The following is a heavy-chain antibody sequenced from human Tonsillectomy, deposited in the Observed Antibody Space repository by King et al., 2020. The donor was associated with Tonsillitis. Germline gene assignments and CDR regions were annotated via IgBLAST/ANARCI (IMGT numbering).Heavy chain of an antibody. CDR3: ARVRGDTYYYDTGPDAFDI. CDR2: ISYDGSNK. J-gene: IGHJ3*02. V-gene: IGHV3-30*04. Sequence: VQLVESGGGVVQPGRSLRLSCAASGFIFSSYAMHWVRQAPGKGLEWVAVISYDGSNKYYADSVKGRFTISRDNSKNTLYLQVNSLRPEDTAVYYCARVRGDTYYYDTGPDAFDIWGQGTMVTVSS. D-gene: IGHD3-22*01. CDR1: GFIFSSYA.